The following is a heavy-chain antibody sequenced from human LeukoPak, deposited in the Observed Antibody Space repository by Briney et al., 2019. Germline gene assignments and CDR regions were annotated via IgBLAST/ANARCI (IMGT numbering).Heavy chain of an antibody. Sequence: SETLSLTCTVSGGSISSYYWSWIRQPAGKGLEWIGRIYTSGSTNYNPSLKSRVTISVDTSKNQFSLKLSSVTAADTAVYYCARHRLSLYYYDSTGAFDIWGQGTMVTVSS. CDR2: IYTSGST. V-gene: IGHV4-4*07. CDR3: ARHRLSLYYYDSTGAFDI. J-gene: IGHJ3*02. CDR1: GGSISSYY. D-gene: IGHD3-22*01.